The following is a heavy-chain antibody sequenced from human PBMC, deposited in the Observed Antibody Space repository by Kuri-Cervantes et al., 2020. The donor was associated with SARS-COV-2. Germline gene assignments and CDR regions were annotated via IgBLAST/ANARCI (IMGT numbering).Heavy chain of an antibody. CDR3: ARNWSGYFPWVYYYGMDV. D-gene: IGHD3-3*01. Sequence: ASVKVSCKASGYTFTSYYMHWARQAPGQGLEWMGWISAYNGNTNYAQKLQGRVTMTTDTSTSTAYMELRSLRSDDTAVYYCARNWSGYFPWVYYYGMDVWGQGTTVTVSS. V-gene: IGHV1-18*04. CDR1: GYTFTSYY. CDR2: ISAYNGNT. J-gene: IGHJ6*02.